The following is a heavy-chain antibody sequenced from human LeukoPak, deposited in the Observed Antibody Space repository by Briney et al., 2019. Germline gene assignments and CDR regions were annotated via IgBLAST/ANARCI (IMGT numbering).Heavy chain of an antibody. CDR3: AEDLLRDQWFGES. Sequence: GGSLRLSCAASEVTVTSNYMSWVRQTPGKGLQWLSVIYPGGNIHYEDSVKGRFTISRDDSKYTLYLQVNSLRTEDTAVYYCAEDLLRDQWFGESWGQGTLVTVSS. V-gene: IGHV3-53*05. CDR1: EVTVTSNY. CDR2: IYPGGNI. D-gene: IGHD3-10*01. J-gene: IGHJ5*02.